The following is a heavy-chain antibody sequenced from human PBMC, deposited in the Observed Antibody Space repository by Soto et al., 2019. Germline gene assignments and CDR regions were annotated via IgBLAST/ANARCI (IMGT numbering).Heavy chain of an antibody. V-gene: IGHV1-69*02. CDR3: ARCRYATPTPRPSDAFDI. J-gene: IGHJ3*02. Sequence: QVQLVQSGAEVKKPGSSVKVSCKASGGTFSSYTISWVRQAPGQGLEWMGRIIPILGIANYAQKFQGRVTITADKSTSTAYMELSSLRSEDTAVYYCARCRYATPTPRPSDAFDIWGQGTMVTVSS. CDR2: IIPILGIA. CDR1: GGTFSSYT. D-gene: IGHD5-12*01.